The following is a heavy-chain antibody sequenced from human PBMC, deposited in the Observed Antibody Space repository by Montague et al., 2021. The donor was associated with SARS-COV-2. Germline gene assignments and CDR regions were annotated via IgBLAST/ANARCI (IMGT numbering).Heavy chain of an antibody. Sequence: SETLSLTCTVSGGSISSYYWSWIRQPPGKGLEWIGYIYYSGCTXXXPSXXXPVTISVDTSKNQFSLKLSSVTAADTAVYYCARGDVEMATIKSGGPFYHFDYWGQGTLVTVSS. CDR3: ARGDVEMATIKSGGPFYHFDY. V-gene: IGHV4-59*13. CDR2: IYYSGCT. J-gene: IGHJ4*02. CDR1: GGSISSYY. D-gene: IGHD5-24*01.